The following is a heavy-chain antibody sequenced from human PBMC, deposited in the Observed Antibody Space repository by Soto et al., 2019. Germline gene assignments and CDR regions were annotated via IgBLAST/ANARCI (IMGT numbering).Heavy chain of an antibody. J-gene: IGHJ6*02. V-gene: IGHV1-46*01. Sequence: ASVKVSCKASGYTFTSYYMHWVRQAPGQGLEWMGIINPSGGSTSYAQKFQGRVTMTRDTSTSTVYMELSSLRSEDTAVYYCARITGYSSGWYSGMDVWGQGTTVTVSS. CDR1: GYTFTSYY. CDR3: ARITGYSSGWYSGMDV. CDR2: INPSGGST. D-gene: IGHD6-19*01.